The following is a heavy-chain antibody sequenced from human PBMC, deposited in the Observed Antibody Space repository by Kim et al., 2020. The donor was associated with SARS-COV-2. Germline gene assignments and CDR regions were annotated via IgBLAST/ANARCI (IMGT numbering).Heavy chain of an antibody. CDR1: GCSISSGGYY. CDR3: ARVYYESSGYYSFDY. Sequence: SETLSLTCTVSGCSISSGGYYWSWIRQHPGKGLEWIGHIYYSGSTDYNPSLKSRLTISVDTSKNQFSLKLSSVTAADTAVYYCARVYYESSGYYSFDYWGQGTLVTVSS. D-gene: IGHD3-22*01. CDR2: IYYSGST. V-gene: IGHV4-31*03. J-gene: IGHJ4*02.